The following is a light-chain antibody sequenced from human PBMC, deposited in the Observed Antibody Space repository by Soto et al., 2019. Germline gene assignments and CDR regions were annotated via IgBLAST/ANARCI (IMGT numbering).Light chain of an antibody. Sequence: QSVLTQPPSVSGAPGQRVTISCTGSSSNIGAGYDVHWYQQLPGTAPKLLIYNNNNRPSGVPDRFSGSKSGTSASLAITGLQAEDEADYYRQSYDSSLSGGMFGGGTKLTVL. CDR3: QSYDSSLSGGM. CDR1: SSNIGAGYD. V-gene: IGLV1-40*01. J-gene: IGLJ3*02. CDR2: NNN.